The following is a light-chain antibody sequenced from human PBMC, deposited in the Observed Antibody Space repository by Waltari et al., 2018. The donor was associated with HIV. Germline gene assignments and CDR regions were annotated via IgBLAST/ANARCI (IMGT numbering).Light chain of an antibody. CDR3: QAWGSTTSGV. CDR2: QDN. J-gene: IGLJ3*02. CDR1: DLGDKY. V-gene: IGLV3-1*01. Sequence: SYEVTQPPSVAVSPGQTATITCSGYDLGDKYTSWYQQKTGQSPLLVIHQDNKRPSGIPERFSGSSSGHTATLTISGTLPMDEADYYCQAWGSTTSGVFGRGTRLTVL.